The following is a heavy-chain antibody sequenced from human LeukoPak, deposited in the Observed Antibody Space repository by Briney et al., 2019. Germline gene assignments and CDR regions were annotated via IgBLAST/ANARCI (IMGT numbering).Heavy chain of an antibody. CDR3: ARASDYSRGDWFDP. CDR2: ISYDGSNK. CDR1: GFTFSSYS. V-gene: IGHV3-30*03. Sequence: GGSLRLSCAASGFTFSSYSMNWVRQAPGKGLEWVAVISYDGSNKYYADSVKGRFTISRDNSKNTLYLQMNSLRAEDTAVYYCARASDYSRGDWFDPWGQGTLVTVSS. D-gene: IGHD4-4*01. J-gene: IGHJ5*02.